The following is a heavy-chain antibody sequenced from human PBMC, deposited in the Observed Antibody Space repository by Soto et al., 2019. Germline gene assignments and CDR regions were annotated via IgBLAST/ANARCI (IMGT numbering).Heavy chain of an antibody. Sequence: QVQLQQWGAGLLKPSETLSLTCAVYGGSFSGYYWSWIRQPPGKGLEWIGEINHSGSTNYNPSLKSRVTISVDPSKEQFSLKLSSVTAADTAVYYCARVVGACRGGSCYGFDYWGQGTLVTVSS. CDR1: GGSFSGYY. V-gene: IGHV4-34*01. J-gene: IGHJ4*02. CDR2: INHSGST. CDR3: ARVVGACRGGSCYGFDY. D-gene: IGHD2-15*01.